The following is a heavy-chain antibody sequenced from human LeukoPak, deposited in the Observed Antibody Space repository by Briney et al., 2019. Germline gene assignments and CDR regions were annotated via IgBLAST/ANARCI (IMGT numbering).Heavy chain of an antibody. Sequence: SETLSLTCTVSGYSISSGYYWGWIRQPPGKGLEWIGSIYHSGSTYYNPSLKSRVTISVDTSKNQFSLKLSSVTAADTAVYYCARDPQKEVGYWGQGTLVTVSS. J-gene: IGHJ4*02. CDR3: ARDPQKEVGY. CDR2: IYHSGST. V-gene: IGHV4-38-2*02. CDR1: GYSISSGYY.